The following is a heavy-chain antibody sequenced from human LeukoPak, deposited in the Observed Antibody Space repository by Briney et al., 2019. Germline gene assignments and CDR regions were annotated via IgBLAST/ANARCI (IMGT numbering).Heavy chain of an antibody. CDR2: ITPNVDRT. J-gene: IGHJ1*01. D-gene: IGHD3-22*01. Sequence: GGSLRLSCAASGFTFGSYGMSWVRQAPGKGLEWVSFITPNVDRTSYADSVEGRFTISRDNPRNTLYMQMNSLRDEDTAVYYCAIMHGYYDGSGYWVQWGQGTLVTVSS. CDR1: GFTFGSYG. CDR3: AIMHGYYDGSGYWVQ. V-gene: IGHV3-23*01.